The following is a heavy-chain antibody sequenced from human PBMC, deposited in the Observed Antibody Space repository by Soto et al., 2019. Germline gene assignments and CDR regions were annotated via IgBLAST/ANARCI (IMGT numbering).Heavy chain of an antibody. CDR2: ISSSGSTI. J-gene: IGHJ4*02. D-gene: IGHD5-12*01. Sequence: GGSLRLSCAGSGFTLTRSAVNWVRQAPGKGLEWVSYISSSGSTIYYADSVKGRFTISRDNAKNSLYLQMNSLRVEDTAVYYCARVRGLPSYWGQGTLVTVSS. CDR3: ARVRGLPSY. CDR1: GFTLTRSA. V-gene: IGHV3-48*03.